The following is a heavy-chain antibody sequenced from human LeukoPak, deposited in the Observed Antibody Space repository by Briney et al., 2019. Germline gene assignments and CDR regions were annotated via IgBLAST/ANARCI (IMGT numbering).Heavy chain of an antibody. Sequence: SVKVSCKASGGTFSSYAISWVRQAPGQGLEWMGRIIPIFGTANYAQKFQGRVTITTDESTSTAYMELSSLRSEDAAVYYCARDRGAHFDYWGQGTLVTVSS. V-gene: IGHV1-69*05. CDR3: ARDRGAHFDY. J-gene: IGHJ4*02. CDR2: IIPIFGTA. D-gene: IGHD3-10*01. CDR1: GGTFSSYA.